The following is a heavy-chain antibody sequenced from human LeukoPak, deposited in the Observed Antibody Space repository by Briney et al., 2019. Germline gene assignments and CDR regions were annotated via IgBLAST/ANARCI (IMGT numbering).Heavy chain of an antibody. J-gene: IGHJ5*02. CDR2: ISSSSSYI. Sequence: GGSLRLSCAASGFTFSTYSMNWVRQAPGKGLEWVSSISSSSSYIYYADSVKGRFTISRDNAKNSLYLQMNSLRAEDTAVYYCASFLAAAGTGDWFDPWGQGTLVTVSS. CDR3: ASFLAAAGTGDWFDP. V-gene: IGHV3-21*01. D-gene: IGHD6-13*01. CDR1: GFTFSTYS.